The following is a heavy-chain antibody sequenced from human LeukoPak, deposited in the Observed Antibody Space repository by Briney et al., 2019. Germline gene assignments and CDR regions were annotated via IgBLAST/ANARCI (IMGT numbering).Heavy chain of an antibody. D-gene: IGHD2-15*01. J-gene: IGHJ4*01. CDR1: GGSISSGGYY. Sequence: SETLSLTCTVSGGSISSGGYYWSWIRQHPGKGLEWIGYIYYSGSTYYNPSLKSRVTISVDTSKNQFSLKLSSVTAADTAVYYCARSPRISKFAYWGKEPWSPSPQ. CDR2: IYYSGST. V-gene: IGHV4-31*03. CDR3: ARSPRISKFAY.